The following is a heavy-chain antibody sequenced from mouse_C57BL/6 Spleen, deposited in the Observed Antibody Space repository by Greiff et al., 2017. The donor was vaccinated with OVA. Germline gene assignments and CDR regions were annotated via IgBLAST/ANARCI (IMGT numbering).Heavy chain of an antibody. CDR1: GYTFTSYW. D-gene: IGHD2-4*01. J-gene: IGHJ1*03. CDR3: ARGGTMITTFGV. CDR2: IDPSDSET. Sequence: VQLQQPGAELVRPGSSVKLSCKASGYTFTSYWMHWVKQRPIQGLEWIGNIDPSDSETHYNQKFKNKATLTVDKSSSTAYMQLSSLTSEDSAVYYCARGGTMITTFGVWGTGTTVTVSS. V-gene: IGHV1-52*01.